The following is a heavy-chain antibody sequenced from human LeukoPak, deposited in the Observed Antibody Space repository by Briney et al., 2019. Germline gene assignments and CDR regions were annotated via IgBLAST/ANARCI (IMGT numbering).Heavy chain of an antibody. D-gene: IGHD2/OR15-2a*01. CDR2: IYSGGST. CDR1: GFTVSSHY. V-gene: IGHV3-66*02. J-gene: IGHJ4*03. Sequence: GGSLRLSCAASGFTVSSHYMSWVRQAPGKGLEWVSVIYSGGSTYYADSVKGRFTVSRDNSKNTLYLQMNSLRAEDTAVYYCARAFSLGHDYWGQGTAVTVSS. CDR3: ARAFSLGHDY.